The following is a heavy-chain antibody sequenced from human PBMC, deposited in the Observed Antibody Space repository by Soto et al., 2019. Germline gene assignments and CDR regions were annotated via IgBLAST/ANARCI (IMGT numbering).Heavy chain of an antibody. D-gene: IGHD7-27*01. Sequence: SETLSLTCTFSGDSISTDYWSWIRQSPGKGLEWIGFIYYGGSTNYNPSLKSRVTISVDTPKNQFSLKLSSVTAADTAVYYCAKNWNWGSLVHWGQGTLVTVSS. CDR3: AKNWNWGSLVH. V-gene: IGHV4-59*08. CDR1: GDSISTDY. CDR2: IYYGGST. J-gene: IGHJ4*02.